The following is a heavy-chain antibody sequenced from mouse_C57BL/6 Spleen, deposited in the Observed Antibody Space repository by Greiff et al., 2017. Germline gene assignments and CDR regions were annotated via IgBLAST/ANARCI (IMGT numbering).Heavy chain of an antibody. CDR1: GYTFTEYT. V-gene: IGHV1-62-2*01. J-gene: IGHJ4*01. CDR2: FYPGSGSI. CDR3: ARHGPYYYGSSYGGYAMDY. Sequence: QVQLKESGAELVKPGASVKLSCKASGYTFTEYTIHWVKQRSGQGLEWIGWFYPGSGSIKYNEKFKDKATLAAGKSSSTVYMELSRLTSEDSAVFFCARHGPYYYGSSYGGYAMDYWGQGTSVTVSS. D-gene: IGHD1-1*01.